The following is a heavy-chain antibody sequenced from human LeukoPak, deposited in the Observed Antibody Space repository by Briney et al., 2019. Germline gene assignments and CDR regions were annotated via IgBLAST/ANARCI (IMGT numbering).Heavy chain of an antibody. Sequence: KPGGSLRLSCAASGFTFSNAWMSWVRQAPGKGLEWVGRIKSKTDGGTTDYAAPVKTRFTISRDDSKNTLFLQMNSLKTEDTGVYYCPTAVQGGYNNWGQGTLVTVSS. CDR2: IKSKTDGGTT. CDR3: PTAVQGGYNN. CDR1: GFTFSNAW. J-gene: IGHJ4*02. D-gene: IGHD5-24*01. V-gene: IGHV3-15*01.